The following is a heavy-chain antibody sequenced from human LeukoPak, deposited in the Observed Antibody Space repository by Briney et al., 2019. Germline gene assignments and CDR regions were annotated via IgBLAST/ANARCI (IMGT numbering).Heavy chain of an antibody. CDR1: GGSFSGYY. Sequence: SETLSLTCAVYGGSFSGYYWSWLRQPPRKGLEWIGEINHSGSTNYNPSLKSRVTISVDTSKNQFSLKLSSVTAADTAVYYCASRVGYCSSTSCYLGWFDHWGQGTLVTVSS. D-gene: IGHD2-2*01. CDR3: ASRVGYCSSTSCYLGWFDH. V-gene: IGHV4-34*01. CDR2: INHSGST. J-gene: IGHJ5*02.